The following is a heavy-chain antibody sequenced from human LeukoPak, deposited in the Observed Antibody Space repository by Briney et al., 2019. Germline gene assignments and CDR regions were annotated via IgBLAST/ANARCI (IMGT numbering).Heavy chain of an antibody. J-gene: IGHJ6*03. D-gene: IGHD6-13*01. V-gene: IGHV1-69*06. Sequence: SVKVSCKASGYTFTSYGISWVRQAPGQGLEWMGGIIPIFGTANYAQKFQGRVTITADKSTSTAYMELSSLRSEDTAVYYCASGYSSSWQYYYYYMDVWGKGTTVTVSS. CDR2: IIPIFGTA. CDR1: GYTFTSYG. CDR3: ASGYSSSWQYYYYYMDV.